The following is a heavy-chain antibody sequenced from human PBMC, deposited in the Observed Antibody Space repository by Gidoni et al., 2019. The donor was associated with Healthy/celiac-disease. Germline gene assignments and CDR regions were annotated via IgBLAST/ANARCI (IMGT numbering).Heavy chain of an antibody. CDR2: ISGSGGST. J-gene: IGHJ4*02. CDR3: AKDLSRGDPLFPATYYFDY. D-gene: IGHD3-22*01. CDR1: GFTFSSSA. Sequence: EVQLLESGGGLVQPGGSLRLSCSASGFTFSSSAMSWVRQAPGKGLEWVSAISGSGGSTYYADSVKGRFTISRDNSKNTLYLQMNSLRAEDTAVYYCAKDLSRGDPLFPATYYFDYWGQGTLVTVSS. V-gene: IGHV3-23*01.